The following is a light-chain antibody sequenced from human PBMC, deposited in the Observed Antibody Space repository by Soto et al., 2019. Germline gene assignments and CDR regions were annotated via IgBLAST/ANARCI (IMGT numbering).Light chain of an antibody. CDR2: DVS. V-gene: IGLV2-14*01. J-gene: IGLJ1*01. Sequence: QSVLTQPASVSGSPGQSITISCTGTSSDVGRYNYVSWYQQHPGKAPKLTIYDVSNRPSGVSSRFSGSKSGNTASLTISGLQAEDEADYYCSSFTSSSTYVFGTVTKLTVL. CDR1: SSDVGRYNY. CDR3: SSFTSSSTYV.